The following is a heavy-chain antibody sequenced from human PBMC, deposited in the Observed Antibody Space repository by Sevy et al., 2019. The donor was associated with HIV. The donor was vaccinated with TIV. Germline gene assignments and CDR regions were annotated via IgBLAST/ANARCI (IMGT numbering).Heavy chain of an antibody. Sequence: GESLKISCQGSGYTFTSYWIGWVRQMPGKGLEWMGNTYPGDSDTRYNLSFQGQVTISADKSISTAYLQWSSLKASDTAIYYCARRGVTYWNFDVWGRGTLVTVSS. D-gene: IGHD3-16*01. CDR2: TYPGDSDT. CDR3: ARRGVTYWNFDV. V-gene: IGHV5-51*01. J-gene: IGHJ2*01. CDR1: GYTFTSYW.